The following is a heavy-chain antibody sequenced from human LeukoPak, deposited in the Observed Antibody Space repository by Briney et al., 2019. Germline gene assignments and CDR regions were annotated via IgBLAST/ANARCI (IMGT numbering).Heavy chain of an antibody. CDR1: GYTFTSYG. D-gene: IGHD6-13*01. Sequence: ASVTVSCKASGYTFTSYGISWVRQAPGQGLEWVRWISAYNAYTNYTQKLQGRVTMTTDTSTSTAYMELRSLRSDDTAVYYCARGYFYGAAADDYMDVWGKGTTVTVSS. J-gene: IGHJ6*03. V-gene: IGHV1-18*01. CDR3: ARGYFYGAAADDYMDV. CDR2: ISAYNAYT.